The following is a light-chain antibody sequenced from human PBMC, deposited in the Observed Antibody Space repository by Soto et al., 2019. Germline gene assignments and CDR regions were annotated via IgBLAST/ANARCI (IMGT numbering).Light chain of an antibody. CDR3: CSFAGSYSYV. CDR1: SSDVGRYDY. Sequence: QSVLTQPRSVSGSPGQSVTISCTGTSSDVGRYDYVSWYQQYPGEAPKLIIYDVTERPSGVPDRFSASKSGNTASLTISGLRAEDEAAYSCCSFAGSYSYVFGGATKLTVL. V-gene: IGLV2-11*01. CDR2: DVT. J-gene: IGLJ1*01.